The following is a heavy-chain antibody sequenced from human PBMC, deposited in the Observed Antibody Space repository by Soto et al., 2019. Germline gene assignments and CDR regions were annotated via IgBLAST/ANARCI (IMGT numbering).Heavy chain of an antibody. J-gene: IGHJ4*02. V-gene: IGHV3-23*01. CDR3: AKYVVVVAATPPFFDY. Sequence: PGGSLRLYCAASGFTFSSYAMSWVSQAPGKGLEWVSAISGSGGSTYYADSVKGRFTISRDNSKNTLYLQMNSLRAEDTAVYYCAKYVVVVAATPPFFDYWGQGTLVTVSS. D-gene: IGHD2-15*01. CDR1: GFTFSSYA. CDR2: ISGSGGST.